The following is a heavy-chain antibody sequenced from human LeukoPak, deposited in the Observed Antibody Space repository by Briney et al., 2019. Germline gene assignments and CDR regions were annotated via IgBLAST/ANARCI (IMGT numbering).Heavy chain of an antibody. Sequence: GGSLRLSCAASGFTFSSYRMNWVRQAPGKGLEWVSSISTSSSYIYYADSMKGRFTISRDNAKNSLYLQMNSLRAEDTAVYYCAKGEATYYDFWSGYRPLIDYWGQGTLVTVSS. CDR3: AKGEATYYDFWSGYRPLIDY. CDR1: GFTFSSYR. V-gene: IGHV3-21*04. CDR2: ISTSSSYI. J-gene: IGHJ4*02. D-gene: IGHD3-3*01.